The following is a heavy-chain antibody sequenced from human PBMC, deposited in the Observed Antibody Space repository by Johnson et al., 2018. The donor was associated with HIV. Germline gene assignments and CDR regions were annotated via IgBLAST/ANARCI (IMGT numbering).Heavy chain of an antibody. Sequence: EVQLVESGGGLVQPGRSLRLSCSASGFTFGDYAMTWFRQAPGKGLECIAFIRNKAYGGTAEYAASVKGRFTISRDDSKSIAYLQMNSLKTEDTAIYFCTRGLVELWRFREGGDAFDIWGQGTLVTVSS. V-gene: IGHV3-49*03. CDR1: GFTFGDYA. J-gene: IGHJ3*02. D-gene: IGHD3-10*01. CDR2: IRNKAYGGTA. CDR3: TRGLVELWRFREGGDAFDI.